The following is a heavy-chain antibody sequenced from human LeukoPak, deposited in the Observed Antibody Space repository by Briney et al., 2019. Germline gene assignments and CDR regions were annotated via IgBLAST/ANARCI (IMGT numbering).Heavy chain of an antibody. Sequence: GGSLRLSCAASGFTFDDYGMGWVRQAPGKGLEWDSGINWNGGSTGYADSVKGRFTISRDNAKNSLYLQMNSLRAEDTALYYCARSGGKSSYYDFWSGSQYYFDYWGQGTLVTVSS. CDR2: INWNGGST. CDR3: ARSGGKSSYYDFWSGSQYYFDY. D-gene: IGHD3-3*01. V-gene: IGHV3-20*04. CDR1: GFTFDDYG. J-gene: IGHJ4*02.